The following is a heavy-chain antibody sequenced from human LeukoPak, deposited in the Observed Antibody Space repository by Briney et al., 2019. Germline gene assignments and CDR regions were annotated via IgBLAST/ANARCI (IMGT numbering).Heavy chain of an antibody. D-gene: IGHD2-21*02. J-gene: IGHJ3*02. V-gene: IGHV3-21*01. CDR1: GFTFSSYG. Sequence: GGSLRLSCAASGFTFSSYGMSWVRQAPGKGLEWVSSISSSSSYIYYADSVKGRFTISRDNAKNSLYLQMNSLRAEDTAVYYCARVVVTAIFGAFDIWGKGTMVTVSS. CDR2: ISSSSSYI. CDR3: ARVVVTAIFGAFDI.